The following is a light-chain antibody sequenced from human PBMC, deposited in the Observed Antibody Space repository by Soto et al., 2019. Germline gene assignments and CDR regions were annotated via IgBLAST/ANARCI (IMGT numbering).Light chain of an antibody. J-gene: IGKJ2*01. CDR2: DAS. CDR1: QSVSSSY. Sequence: EIVLTQSPATLSLSPGERATLSCGASQSVSSSYSAWYQQKPGLAPRLLIYDASSRATGIADRFSGSGSGTDFTLTISRLEPEDFAVYYCQQYSSSPYTFGQGTKLEIK. CDR3: QQYSSSPYT. V-gene: IGKV3D-20*01.